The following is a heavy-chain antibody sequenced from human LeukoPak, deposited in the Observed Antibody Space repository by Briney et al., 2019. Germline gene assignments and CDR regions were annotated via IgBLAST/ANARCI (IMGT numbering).Heavy chain of an antibody. J-gene: IGHJ4*02. CDR2: ISSSSSYI. D-gene: IGHD4-17*01. Sequence: GRSLRLSCAASGFTFSSYAMHWVRQAPGKGLEWVSSISSSSSYIYYADSVKGRFTISRDNAKNSLYLQMNSLRAEDTAVYYCARADYGDYYYFDYWGQGTLVTVSS. CDR1: GFTFSSYA. V-gene: IGHV3-21*01. CDR3: ARADYGDYYYFDY.